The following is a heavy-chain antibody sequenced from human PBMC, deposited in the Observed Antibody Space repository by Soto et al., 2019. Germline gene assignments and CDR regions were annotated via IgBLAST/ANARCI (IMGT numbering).Heavy chain of an antibody. J-gene: IGHJ4*02. V-gene: IGHV2-5*02. CDR2: IYWDDDK. D-gene: IGHD3-10*01. CDR3: AHSIDTTMALDY. CDR1: GFSLTTSGVG. Sequence: QITLKESGPTLVKPTQTLTLTCTFSGFSLTTSGVGVGWIRQPPGKALEWLALIYWDDDKRYSPSLTSRLTIPKXXSKNQVVLTMTNMDPVDTATYSCAHSIDTTMALDYWGQGTLVTVSS.